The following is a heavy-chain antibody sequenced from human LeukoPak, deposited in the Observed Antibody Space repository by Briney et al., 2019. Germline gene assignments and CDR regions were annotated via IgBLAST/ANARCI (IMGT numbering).Heavy chain of an antibody. Sequence: SQTLSLTCTVSGGSISSGGYYWSWIRQPPGKGLEWIGYIYHSGSTYYNPSLKSRVTISVDTSKNQFSLKLSSVTAADTAVYYCARGSLPYYDILTGYPKGGYYFDYWGQGTLVTVSS. CDR2: IYHSGST. CDR3: ARGSLPYYDILTGYPKGGYYFDY. J-gene: IGHJ4*02. D-gene: IGHD3-9*01. CDR1: GGSISSGGYY. V-gene: IGHV4-30-2*01.